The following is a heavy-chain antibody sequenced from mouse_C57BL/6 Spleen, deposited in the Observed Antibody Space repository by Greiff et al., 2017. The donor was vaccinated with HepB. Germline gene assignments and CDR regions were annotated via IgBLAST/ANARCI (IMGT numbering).Heavy chain of an antibody. V-gene: IGHV5-17*01. J-gene: IGHJ2*01. Sequence: DVMLVESGGGLVKPGGSLKLSCAASGFTFSDYGMHWVRQAPEKGLEWVAYISSGSSTFYYADTVKGRFTISRDKAKDTRFLQMTSLRSEDTAMYYCAVLWDPDYWGQGTTLTVSS. CDR1: GFTFSDYG. CDR2: ISSGSSTF. D-gene: IGHD4-1*01. CDR3: AVLWDPDY.